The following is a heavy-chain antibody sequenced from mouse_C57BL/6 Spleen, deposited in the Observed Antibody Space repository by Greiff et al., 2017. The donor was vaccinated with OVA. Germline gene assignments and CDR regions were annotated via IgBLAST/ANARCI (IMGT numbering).Heavy chain of an antibody. CDR1: GYAFSSYW. J-gene: IGHJ3*01. D-gene: IGHD1-2*01. CDR3: ARNGWEVAWFAY. Sequence: QVQLQQSGAELVKPGASVKISCKASGYAFSSYWMNWVKQRPGKGLEWIGQIYPGDGDTNYNGKFKGKATLTADKSSSTAYMQLSSLPSEDSAVYFCARNGWEVAWFAYWGQGTLVTVSA. CDR2: IYPGDGDT. V-gene: IGHV1-80*01.